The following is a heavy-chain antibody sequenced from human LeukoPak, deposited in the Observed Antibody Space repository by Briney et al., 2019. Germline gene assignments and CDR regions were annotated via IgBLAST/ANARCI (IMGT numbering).Heavy chain of an antibody. CDR3: ARHGGYSSSSYDY. CDR2: INHSGST. V-gene: IGHV4-34*01. D-gene: IGHD6-6*01. Sequence: PSETLSLTCAVYGGSFSGYYWNWIRQPPGKGLEWIGEINHSGSTNYNPSLKSRVTISVDTSKNQFSLKLSSVTAADTAVYYCARHGGYSSSSYDYWGQGTLVTVSS. J-gene: IGHJ4*02. CDR1: GGSFSGYY.